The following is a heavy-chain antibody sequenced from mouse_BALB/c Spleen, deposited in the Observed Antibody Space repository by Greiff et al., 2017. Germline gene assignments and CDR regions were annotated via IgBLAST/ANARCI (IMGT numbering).Heavy chain of an antibody. CDR3: ALTGTSRNFDD. CDR2: IDPANGNT. D-gene: IGHD4-1*01. CDR1: GFNIKDTY. J-gene: IGHJ2*01. Sequence: VQLQQSGAELVKPGASVKLSCTASGFNIKDTYMHWVKQRPEQGLEWIGRIDPANGNTKYDPKFQGKATITADTSSNTAYLQLSSLTSEDTAVYYCALTGTSRNFDDWGQGTTLTVSS. V-gene: IGHV14-3*02.